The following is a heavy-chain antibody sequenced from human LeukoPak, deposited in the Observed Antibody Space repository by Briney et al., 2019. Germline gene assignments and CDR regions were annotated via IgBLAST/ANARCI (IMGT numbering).Heavy chain of an antibody. V-gene: IGHV4-39*07. J-gene: IGHJ3*02. CDR3: AREEAAAGSSAFDI. Sequence: PSETLSLTCNVSGGSIRSSNYYWGWIRQPPGKGLEWIGIIYYSGITNHNPSLKSRVTISVDTSKNQFSLKLSSVTAADTAVYYCAREEAAAGSSAFDIWGQGTMVTVSS. CDR2: IYYSGIT. D-gene: IGHD6-13*01. CDR1: GGSIRSSNYY.